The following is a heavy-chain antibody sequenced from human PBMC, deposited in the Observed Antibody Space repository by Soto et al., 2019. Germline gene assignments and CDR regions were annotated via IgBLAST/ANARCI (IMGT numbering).Heavy chain of an antibody. CDR1: GFTFSSYS. Sequence: GGSLRLSCAASGFTFSSYSMNWVRQAPGKGLEWVSSISSSSSYIYYADSVKGRFTISRDNAKNSLYLQMNCLRAEDTVVYYCARVKKITMVRGVTPYYYGMDVWGQGTTVTVS. D-gene: IGHD3-10*01. CDR3: ARVKKITMVRGVTPYYYGMDV. CDR2: ISSSSSYI. J-gene: IGHJ6*02. V-gene: IGHV3-21*01.